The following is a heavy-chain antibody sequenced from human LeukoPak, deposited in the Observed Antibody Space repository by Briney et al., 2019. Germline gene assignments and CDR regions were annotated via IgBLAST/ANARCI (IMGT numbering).Heavy chain of an antibody. CDR3: TTVSEDPFGWFDP. Sequence: GGSLRLSCAASGFTFSNAWMSWVRQAPGKGLEWVGRIESKTDGGTTDYAAPVKGRFTISRDDSKNTLYLQMNSLKTEDTAVYYCTTVSEDPFGWFDPWGQGTLVTVSS. CDR1: GFTFSNAW. CDR2: IESKTDGGTT. D-gene: IGHD1-14*01. V-gene: IGHV3-15*04. J-gene: IGHJ5*02.